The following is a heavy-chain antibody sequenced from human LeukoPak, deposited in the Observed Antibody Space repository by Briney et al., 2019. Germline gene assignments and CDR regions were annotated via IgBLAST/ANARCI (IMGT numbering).Heavy chain of an antibody. J-gene: IGHJ4*02. CDR3: AKDITHDIVMFSFAS. CDR1: GFTFDDYA. Sequence: PGGSLRLSCAASGFTFDDYAMHWVRQTPRKGLEWVSGISWNSGNIGYADSVKGRFTISRDNARNSLYLQMNSLRAEDTALYYCAKDITHDIVMFSFASWGQGTLVTVSS. CDR2: ISWNSGNI. D-gene: IGHD5-12*01. V-gene: IGHV3-9*01.